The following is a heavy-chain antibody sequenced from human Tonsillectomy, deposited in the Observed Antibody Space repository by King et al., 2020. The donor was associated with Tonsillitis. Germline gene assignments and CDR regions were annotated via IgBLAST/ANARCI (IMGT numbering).Heavy chain of an antibody. CDR2: ISYSGST. CDR3: ARGEMATLNYYPGIDV. J-gene: IGHJ6*02. Sequence: VQLQESGPGLVKPSETLSLTCTVSGGSISSYYWSWIRQPPGQGLEWIGYISYSGSTNYNPALKGRVTISVASSKTQFSLQLSPVTAADTAVYYCARGEMATLNYYPGIDVWGQGTTVTVSS. CDR1: GGSISSYY. V-gene: IGHV4-59*01. D-gene: IGHD5-24*01.